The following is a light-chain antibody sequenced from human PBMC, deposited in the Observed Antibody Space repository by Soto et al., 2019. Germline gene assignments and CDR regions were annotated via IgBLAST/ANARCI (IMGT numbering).Light chain of an antibody. V-gene: IGKV3-20*01. Sequence: EIVLTQSPGTLSLSPGERATLSCRASQSVSSSYLAWYQQKPGQPPRLLISGASSRTTGIPDRFSGSGSGTDFTLTISRLEPEDFAVYYCQQYSSSALTFGGGTKVEIK. CDR3: QQYSSSALT. CDR1: QSVSSSY. CDR2: GAS. J-gene: IGKJ4*02.